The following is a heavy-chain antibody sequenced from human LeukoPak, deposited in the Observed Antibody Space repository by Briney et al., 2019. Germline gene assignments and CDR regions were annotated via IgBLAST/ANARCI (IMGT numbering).Heavy chain of an antibody. Sequence: ASVKVSCKASGYTFTSYYMHWVRQAPGQGLEWMGIINPSGGSTSYAQKFQGRVTMTRDMSTSTVYMELSSLRSEDTAVYYCARAHPGNWFDPWGQGTLVTVSS. CDR3: ARAHPGNWFDP. V-gene: IGHV1-46*01. J-gene: IGHJ5*02. D-gene: IGHD7-27*01. CDR2: INPSGGST. CDR1: GYTFTSYY.